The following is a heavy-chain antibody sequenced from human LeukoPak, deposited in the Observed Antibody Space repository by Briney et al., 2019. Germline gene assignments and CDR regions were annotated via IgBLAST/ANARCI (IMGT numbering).Heavy chain of an antibody. D-gene: IGHD6-6*01. J-gene: IGHJ4*02. V-gene: IGHV3-21*04. Sequence: GGSLRLSCAASGFTFSSYNMNWVRQAPGKGLEWVSSITSSSSYIYYADSVKGRFTISRDNAKNSLYLQINSLRAEDTAVYYCARDDRSSSFDYWGQGTLVTVSS. CDR2: ITSSSSYI. CDR1: GFTFSSYN. CDR3: ARDDRSSSFDY.